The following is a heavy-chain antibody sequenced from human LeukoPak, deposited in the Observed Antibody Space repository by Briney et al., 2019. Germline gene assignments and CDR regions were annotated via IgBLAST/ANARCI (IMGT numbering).Heavy chain of an antibody. CDR3: AKDQGPIVVAGVGYFQH. J-gene: IGHJ1*01. CDR1: GFTFSSYG. CDR2: ISYDGSNK. V-gene: IGHV3-30*18. D-gene: IGHD2-15*01. Sequence: GGSLRLSCAASGFTFSSYGMHWVRQAPGKGLEWVAVISYDGSNKYYADSVKGRFTISRDNSKNTLYLQMNSLRVEDTAVYYCAKDQGPIVVAGVGYFQHWGQGTLITVSS.